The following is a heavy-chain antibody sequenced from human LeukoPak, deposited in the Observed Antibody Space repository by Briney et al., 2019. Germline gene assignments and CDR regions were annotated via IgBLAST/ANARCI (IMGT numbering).Heavy chain of an antibody. CDR3: ARKSSRGGFNGYDSWYFDL. D-gene: IGHD5-12*01. J-gene: IGHJ2*01. Sequence: PSQTLSLTCTVSGGSISSYFWSWLRQPPGKRLEWIGYISYSGSTDYNPSLKRRVTLSVDTSTTRLSLKLSSVTAADTDVYYCARKSSRGGFNGYDSWYFDLWGRGTLVTVSS. CDR1: GGSISSYF. CDR2: ISYSGST. V-gene: IGHV4-59*08.